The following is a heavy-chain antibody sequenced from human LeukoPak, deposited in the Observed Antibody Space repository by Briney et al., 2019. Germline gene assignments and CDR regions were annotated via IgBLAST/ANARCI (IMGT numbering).Heavy chain of an antibody. CDR3: AKVSAGDNYYDSSGYYSASFDY. CDR1: GFTFSSFA. J-gene: IGHJ4*02. D-gene: IGHD3-22*01. Sequence: GGSLRLSCAASGFTFSSFAMSWVRQAPGKGLEWVSGISGSGGSTYYADSVRGRFTVSRDNSKNTLYLLTNSLRAEDTAVYYCAKVSAGDNYYDSSGYYSASFDYWGQGTLVTVSS. CDR2: ISGSGGST. V-gene: IGHV3-23*01.